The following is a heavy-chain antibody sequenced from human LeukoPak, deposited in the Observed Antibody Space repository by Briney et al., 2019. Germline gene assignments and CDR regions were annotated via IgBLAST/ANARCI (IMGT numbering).Heavy chain of an antibody. CDR3: AKDLSDILTSAFDI. CDR1: GFTSSSYG. D-gene: IGHD3-9*01. Sequence: PGGSLRLSCAASGFTSSSYGMHWVRQAPGKGLEWVAVISYDGSNKYYADSVKGRFTISRDNSKNTLYLQMNSLRAEDTAVYYCAKDLSDILTSAFDIWGQGTMVTVSS. CDR2: ISYDGSNK. V-gene: IGHV3-30*18. J-gene: IGHJ3*02.